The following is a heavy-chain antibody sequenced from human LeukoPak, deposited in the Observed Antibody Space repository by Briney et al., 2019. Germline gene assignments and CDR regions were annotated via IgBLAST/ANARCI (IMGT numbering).Heavy chain of an antibody. D-gene: IGHD6-19*01. V-gene: IGHV3-21*06. J-gene: IGHJ4*02. CDR3: ARVKGVAVAASGFDS. CDR1: GFTFNDYS. CDR2: INSSSSYI. Sequence: GGSLRLSCVASGFTFNDYSMNWVRQAPGKGLEWVLSINSSSSYIYYADSVKGRFTISRDNAKNSLYLQMNSLRADDTAVYYCARVKGVAVAASGFDSWGQGTLVTVSS.